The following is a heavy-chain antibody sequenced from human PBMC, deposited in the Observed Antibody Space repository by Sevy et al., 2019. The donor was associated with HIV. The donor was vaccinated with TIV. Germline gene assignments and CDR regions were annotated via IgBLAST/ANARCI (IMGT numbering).Heavy chain of an antibody. Sequence: GGSLRLSCAASGFTFSDYYMTWIRQAPGKGLEWISYISSRRSYTNYADSVKGRFTISRDNAKNSLYLQMNSLRAEDAAVYYCARCRVVAADYYFDYWGRGTLVTVPS. D-gene: IGHD1-26*01. V-gene: IGHV3-11*06. CDR3: ARCRVVAADYYFDY. CDR1: GFTFSDYY. CDR2: ISSRRSYT. J-gene: IGHJ4*02.